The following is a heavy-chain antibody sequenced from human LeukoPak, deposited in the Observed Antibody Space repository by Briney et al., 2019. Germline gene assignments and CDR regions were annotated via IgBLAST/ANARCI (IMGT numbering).Heavy chain of an antibody. J-gene: IGHJ4*02. Sequence: SETLSLTCTVSGGSISSYYWSWIRHPPGKGREWIGYIYYSGSTNSNPPLKSRVTISVDTSKNQFSLQLNSVTAADTAVYYCARQTLVRGVIGNPIEYWGQATLVTVSS. CDR1: GGSISSYY. D-gene: IGHD3-10*01. V-gene: IGHV4-59*08. CDR3: ARQTLVRGVIGNPIEY. CDR2: IYYSGST.